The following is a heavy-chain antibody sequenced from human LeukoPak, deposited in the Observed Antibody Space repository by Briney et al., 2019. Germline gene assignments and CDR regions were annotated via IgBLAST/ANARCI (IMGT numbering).Heavy chain of an antibody. CDR3: ARAGYYYDSSGYFLDY. CDR2: ISSSSTTI. J-gene: IGHJ4*02. CDR1: EFTFSSYS. D-gene: IGHD3-22*01. Sequence: GGSPRLSCAASEFTFSSYSMNWVRQAPRKGLEWVSHISSSSTTIYYADSVKGRFTISRDNAKNSLYLQMNSLRAEDTAVYYCARAGYYYDSSGYFLDYWGQGTLVTVSS. V-gene: IGHV3-48*01.